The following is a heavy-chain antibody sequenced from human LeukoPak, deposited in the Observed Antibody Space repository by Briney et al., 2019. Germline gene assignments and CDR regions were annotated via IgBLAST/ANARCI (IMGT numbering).Heavy chain of an antibody. V-gene: IGHV1-46*01. J-gene: IGHJ5*02. CDR1: GYTFTSYY. D-gene: IGHD6-13*01. Sequence: ASVKVSCKASGYTFTSYYMHWVRQAPGQGLEWMGVINPSGGSTSYAQKFQGRVTMTRDTSTSTLYMELSSLRSEDTAVYYCARDAESRSWYDPDWFDPWGQGTLVTVSS. CDR2: INPSGGST. CDR3: ARDAESRSWYDPDWFDP.